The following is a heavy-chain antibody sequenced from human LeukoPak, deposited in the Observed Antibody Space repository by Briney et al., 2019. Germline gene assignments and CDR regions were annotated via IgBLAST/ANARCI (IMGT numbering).Heavy chain of an antibody. CDR1: GFTFSSYA. D-gene: IGHD7-27*01. J-gene: IGHJ6*02. CDR3: AKTTGDDITLRGMDV. Sequence: PGGSLRLSCVVSGFTFSSYAMSWVRQAPGKGLEWVSAISRSGGSTYYADSVKGRFTISRDNSKNTLYLQMNSLRAEDTAVYYCAKTTGDDITLRGMDVWGQGTTASVSS. V-gene: IGHV3-23*01. CDR2: ISRSGGST.